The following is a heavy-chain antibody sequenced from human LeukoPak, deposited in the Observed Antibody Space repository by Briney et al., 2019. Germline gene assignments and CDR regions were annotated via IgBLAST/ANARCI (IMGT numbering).Heavy chain of an antibody. CDR2: IYHSGST. Sequence: SETLSLTCAVSGGSISSGGYSWSWIRQPPGKGLEWIGYIYHSGSTNYNPSLKSRVTISVDKSKNQFSLKLSSVTAADTAVYYCASLSMTEGSYYFDYWGQGTLVTVSS. CDR1: GGSISSGGYS. D-gene: IGHD1-14*01. J-gene: IGHJ4*02. V-gene: IGHV4-30-2*01. CDR3: ASLSMTEGSYYFDY.